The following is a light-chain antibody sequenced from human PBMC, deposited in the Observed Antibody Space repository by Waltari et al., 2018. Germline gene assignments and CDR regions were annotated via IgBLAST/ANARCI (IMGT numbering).Light chain of an antibody. CDR2: WAS. CDR1: RTVLYDSNNKNY. Sequence: DIVMTQSPDSLAVSLGERATINCKSSRTVLYDSNNKNYLAWYQQKPGQPPNLLIYWASTRKSGVPDRFSGSGSGTDFTLTISTLQAEDVAVYYCHQYNTPYSYGQGTKLEIK. V-gene: IGKV4-1*01. CDR3: HQYNTPYS. J-gene: IGKJ2*03.